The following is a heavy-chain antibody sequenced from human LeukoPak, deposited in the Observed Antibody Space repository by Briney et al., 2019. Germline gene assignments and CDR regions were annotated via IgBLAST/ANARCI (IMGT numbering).Heavy chain of an antibody. D-gene: IGHD3-22*01. CDR1: GFTFSSYA. CDR3: AKDRDDYDSSGSNWFDP. V-gene: IGHV3-23*01. J-gene: IGHJ5*02. CDR2: ISGSGGST. Sequence: GGSLRLSCAAPGFTFSSYAMSWVRQAPGKGLEWVSAISGSGGSTYYADSVKGRFTISRDNSKNTLHLQMNSLRAEDTAVYYCAKDRDDYDSSGSNWFDPWGQGTLVTVSS.